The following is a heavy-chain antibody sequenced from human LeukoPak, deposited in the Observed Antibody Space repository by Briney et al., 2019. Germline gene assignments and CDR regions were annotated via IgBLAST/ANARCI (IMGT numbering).Heavy chain of an antibody. J-gene: IGHJ4*02. V-gene: IGHV3-9*01. D-gene: IGHD1-26*01. CDR3: ARDGGSYYFDY. Sequence: GGSLRLSCAASGFTFDDYAMRWVRQAPGKGLEWVSGISWNSGSIGYADSVKGRFTISRDNAKNSLYLQMNSLRAEDTAVYYCARDGGSYYFDYWGQGTLVTVSS. CDR1: GFTFDDYA. CDR2: ISWNSGSI.